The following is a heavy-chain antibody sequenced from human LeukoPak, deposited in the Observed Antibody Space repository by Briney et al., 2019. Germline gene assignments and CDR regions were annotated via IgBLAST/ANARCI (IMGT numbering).Heavy chain of an antibody. V-gene: IGHV1-69*05. D-gene: IGHD4-17*01. Sequence: SVKVSCKASGGTFSSYAISWVQQAPGQGLEWMGGIIPIFGTANYAQKFQGRVTITTDESTSTAYMELSSLRSEDTAVYYCARVYGDHQDLKYYFDYWGQGTLVTVSS. CDR3: ARVYGDHQDLKYYFDY. CDR2: IIPIFGTA. J-gene: IGHJ4*02. CDR1: GGTFSSYA.